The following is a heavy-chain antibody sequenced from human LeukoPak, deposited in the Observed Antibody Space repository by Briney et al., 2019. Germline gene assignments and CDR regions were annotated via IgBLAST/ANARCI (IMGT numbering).Heavy chain of an antibody. Sequence: SETPSLTCTVSGASISSGAYSWGWARLHPGKCLEWLALNDYICNTNYNQSIKRRVTIAVDTSKNHFSLRLSSLHAASTTEYYCTRTITFFGALGYFDYWGQGTLVTVSS. V-gene: IGHV4-31*03. D-gene: IGHD3-3*01. CDR3: TRTITFFGALGYFDY. CDR2: NDYICNT. CDR1: GASISSGAYS. J-gene: IGHJ4*02.